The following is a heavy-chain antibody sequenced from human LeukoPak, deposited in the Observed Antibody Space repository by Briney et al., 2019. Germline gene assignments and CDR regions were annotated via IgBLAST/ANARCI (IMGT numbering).Heavy chain of an antibody. D-gene: IGHD3-16*01. J-gene: IGHJ1*01. CDR2: INGNGGST. Sequence: GGSLRLSCAASGFTFDNYGMSWVRQVPGKGLEWVSSINGNGGSTAYADSVKGRFTISRDNAKNSLYLQMNSLRAEDTAFYYCAKDDDWGRYKHWGQGTLVTVSS. CDR3: AKDDDWGRYKH. V-gene: IGHV3-20*04. CDR1: GFTFDNYG.